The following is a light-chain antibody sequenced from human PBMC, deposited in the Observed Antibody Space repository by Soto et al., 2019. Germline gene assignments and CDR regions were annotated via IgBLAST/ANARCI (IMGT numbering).Light chain of an antibody. J-gene: IGKJ1*01. CDR1: QGISSR. CDR2: TAS. Sequence: DIQMTQSPSSVSASVGDRVTITCRASQGISSRLAWYQQKPGKAPKLQIYTASSLQSGVPSRFSGSGSGTEFTLTISSLQPDDFATYYCQHRWTFGQGTKVDIK. V-gene: IGKV1-12*01. CDR3: QHRWT.